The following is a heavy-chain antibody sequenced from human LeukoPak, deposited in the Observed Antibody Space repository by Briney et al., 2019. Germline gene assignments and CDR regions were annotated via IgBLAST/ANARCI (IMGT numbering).Heavy chain of an antibody. CDR3: ARGRYGSGTQKIYGMDV. D-gene: IGHD3-10*01. CDR1: GGSISSYY. J-gene: IGHJ6*02. V-gene: IGHV4-4*07. CDR2: IYTSGST. Sequence: SETLSLTCTVSGGSISSYYWSWIRQPAGKGLEWIGRIYTSGSTNYNPSLKSRVTMSVDTSKNQFSLKLSSVTAADTAVYYCARGRYGSGTQKIYGMDVWGQGTTDTVSS.